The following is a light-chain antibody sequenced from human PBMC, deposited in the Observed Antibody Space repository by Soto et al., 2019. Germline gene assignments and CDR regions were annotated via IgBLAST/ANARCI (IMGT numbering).Light chain of an antibody. J-gene: IGKJ2*01. V-gene: IGKV1-39*01. CDR3: QHSYSAPYT. CDR2: ATS. Sequence: DIQMTQSPSSVSASVGDRVTITCRPSQTIDTYVNWYQQRPGEAPKLLIFATSTLQSGVPPRFSGSQYGTDFFFTIKSLQPEDFSTFYCQHSYSAPYTFGQGTKVELK. CDR1: QTIDTY.